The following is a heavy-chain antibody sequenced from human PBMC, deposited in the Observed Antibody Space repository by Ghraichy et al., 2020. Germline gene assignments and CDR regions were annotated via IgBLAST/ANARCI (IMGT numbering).Heavy chain of an antibody. J-gene: IGHJ4*02. CDR2: IRYDGSNK. V-gene: IGHV3-30*02. CDR1: GFTFSSYG. D-gene: IGHD3-3*01. CDR3: AKDLWDRITIFGVVISDDY. Sequence: GGSLRLSCVASGFTFSSYGMHWVRQAPGKGLEWVAFIRYDGSNKYYADSVKGRFTISRDNSKNTLYLQMNSLRAEDTAVYYCAKDLWDRITIFGVVISDDYWGQGTLVTVSS.